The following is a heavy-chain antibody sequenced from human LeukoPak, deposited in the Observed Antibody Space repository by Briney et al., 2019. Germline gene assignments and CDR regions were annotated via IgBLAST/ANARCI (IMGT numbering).Heavy chain of an antibody. D-gene: IGHD1-26*01. J-gene: IGHJ4*02. Sequence: PGGSLRLSCAASGFTFSSYGMHWVRQAPGKGLEWVAFIQNDGGNKYYADSVKGRFTISRDNSKNTLYLHMNSLRPEGTAVYHCAKDEIQGVVGAGPGYWGQGTLVTVSS. CDR3: AKDEIQGVVGAGPGY. CDR2: IQNDGGNK. V-gene: IGHV3-30*02. CDR1: GFTFSSYG.